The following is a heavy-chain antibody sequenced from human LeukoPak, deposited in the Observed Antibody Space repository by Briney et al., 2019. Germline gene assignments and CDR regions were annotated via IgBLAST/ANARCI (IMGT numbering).Heavy chain of an antibody. Sequence: ASVKVSCKASGYTFSDNYINWARQAPGQGPEWMGWMSALNGNTNYQHKFQGRVTMTTDTSKNTAYMELRSLRSDDTAMYHCARDSALLNNGDWYGGSDYWGQGTLVTVPS. V-gene: IGHV1-18*04. J-gene: IGHJ4*02. CDR1: GYTFSDNY. CDR3: ARDSALLNNGDWYGGSDY. D-gene: IGHD4-17*01. CDR2: MSALNGNT.